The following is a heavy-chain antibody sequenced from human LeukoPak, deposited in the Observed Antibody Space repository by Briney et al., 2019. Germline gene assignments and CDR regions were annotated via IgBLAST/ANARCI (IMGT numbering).Heavy chain of an antibody. CDR3: ARSTTVTTYIFHY. CDR2: IIPIFGTA. D-gene: IGHD4-17*01. V-gene: IGHV1-69*05. J-gene: IGHJ4*02. CDR1: GGTFSSYA. Sequence: SVKVSCKASGGTFSSYAISWVRQAPGQGLEWMGGIIPIFGTANYAQKFQGRVTITMDESTSTAYMELSSLRSEDTAVYYCARSTTVTTYIFHYWGQGTLVTVSS.